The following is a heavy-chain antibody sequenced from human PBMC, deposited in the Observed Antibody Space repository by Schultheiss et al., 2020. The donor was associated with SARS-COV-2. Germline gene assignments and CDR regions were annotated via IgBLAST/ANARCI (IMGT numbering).Heavy chain of an antibody. J-gene: IGHJ6*02. V-gene: IGHV1-18*01. D-gene: IGHD1-26*01. CDR2: ISAYNGNT. CDR3: ARVGWEPDYYYYGMDV. Sequence: ASVKVSCKASGYTFTSYGISWVRQAPGQGLEWMGWISAYNGNTNYAQKLLGRVTMTTDTSTSTAYMELRSLRSDDTAVYYCARVGWEPDYYYYGMDVWGQGTTVTVSS. CDR1: GYTFTSYG.